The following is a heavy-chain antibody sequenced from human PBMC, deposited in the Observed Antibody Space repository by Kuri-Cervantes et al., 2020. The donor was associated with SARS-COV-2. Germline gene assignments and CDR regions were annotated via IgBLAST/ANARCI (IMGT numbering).Heavy chain of an antibody. V-gene: IGHV4-39*07. Sequence: SETLSLTCTVSGGSISSGSYYWGWIRQPPGKGLEWIGSIYYSGSTYYNPSLKSRVTISVDTSKNQFSLKLSSVTAADTAVYYCARWPSWSGSIDYWGQGTLVTVSS. CDR1: GGSISSGSYY. CDR3: ARWPSWSGSIDY. CDR2: IYYSGST. D-gene: IGHD3-3*01. J-gene: IGHJ4*02.